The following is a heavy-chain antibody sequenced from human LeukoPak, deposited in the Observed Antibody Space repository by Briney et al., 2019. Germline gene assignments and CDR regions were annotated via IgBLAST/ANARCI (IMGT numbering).Heavy chain of an antibody. CDR3: AREVRFGESHSYYYYYGMDV. D-gene: IGHD3-10*01. V-gene: IGHV3-53*01. CDR1: GFTVSSNY. J-gene: IGHJ6*02. Sequence: GGSLRLSCAASGFTVSSNYMSWVRQAPGKGLEWVSVIYSGGSTYYADSVKGRFTISGDNSKNTLYLQMNSLRAEDTAVYYCAREVRFGESHSYYYYYGMDVWGQGTTVTVSS. CDR2: IYSGGST.